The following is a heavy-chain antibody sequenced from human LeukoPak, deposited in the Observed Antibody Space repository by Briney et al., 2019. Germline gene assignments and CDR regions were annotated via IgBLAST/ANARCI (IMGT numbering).Heavy chain of an antibody. V-gene: IGHV3-30*18. CDR2: ISYDGSNK. J-gene: IGHJ6*04. CDR3: AKPYLHSMVRGYYYYGMDV. Sequence: GVSLRFSCAASGFTFSSYGMHWVPQAPGKGLEGVAVISYDGSNKYYADSVKGRFTISRDNSKNTLYLQMNSLRAEDTAVYYCAKPYLHSMVRGYYYYGMDVWGKGTTVTVSS. CDR1: GFTFSSYG. D-gene: IGHD3-10*01.